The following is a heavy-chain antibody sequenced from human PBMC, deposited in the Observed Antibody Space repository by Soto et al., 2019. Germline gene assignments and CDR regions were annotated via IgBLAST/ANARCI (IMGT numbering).Heavy chain of an antibody. CDR3: AAGGMVRGVITLNYYYGMDV. V-gene: IGHV1-69*01. CDR2: IIPIFGTA. CDR1: GGTFSSYA. D-gene: IGHD3-10*01. Sequence: QVQLVQSGAEVKKPGSSVKVSCKASGGTFSSYAISWVRQAPEQGLEWMGGIIPIFGTANYAQKFQGRVTITADESTSTAYMELSSLRSEDTAVYYCAAGGMVRGVITLNYYYGMDVWGQGTTVTVSS. J-gene: IGHJ6*02.